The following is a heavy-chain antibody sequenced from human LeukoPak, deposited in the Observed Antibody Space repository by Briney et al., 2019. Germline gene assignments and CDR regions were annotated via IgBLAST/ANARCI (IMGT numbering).Heavy chain of an antibody. V-gene: IGHV4-4*08. D-gene: IGHD3-16*01. J-gene: IGHJ2*01. CDR2: IYSSGIT. CDR3: ARRAYYDSSGFHPTSGYFDL. Sequence: SETLSLTCSVSGGSMFSYYWNWIRHRPGRGLEWIGYIYSSGITNYNPSTRSRGTISVATSRNQFSLRLTSVTAEDTAIYYCARRAYYDSSGFHPTSGYFDLWGRGTLVTVSS. CDR1: GGSMFSYY.